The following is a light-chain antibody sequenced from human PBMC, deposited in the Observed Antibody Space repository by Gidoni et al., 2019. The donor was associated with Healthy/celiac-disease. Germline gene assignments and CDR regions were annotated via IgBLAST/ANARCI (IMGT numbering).Light chain of an antibody. J-gene: IGKJ1*01. V-gene: IGKV3-20*01. Sequence: EIVLTQSPGTLSLSPGERANLSCSASQSVSSSYLAWYQQKPGQAPRLLISGASSRATGIPDRFSGSGSGTDFTLTISRLEPEDFAVYYCQQYGSSPTWTFGQGTKVEIK. CDR2: GAS. CDR1: QSVSSSY. CDR3: QQYGSSPTWT.